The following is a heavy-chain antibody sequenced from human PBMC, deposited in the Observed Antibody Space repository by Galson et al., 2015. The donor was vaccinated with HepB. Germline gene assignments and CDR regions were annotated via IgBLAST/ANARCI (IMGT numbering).Heavy chain of an antibody. J-gene: IGHJ4*02. CDR1: GFTFSNAW. CDR3: ARGSGSSSLSSFDS. CDR2: INTDGTTT. Sequence: SLRLSCAASGFTFSNAWMNWVRQAPGKGLVWVSQINTDGTTTSYADSVKGRFTISRDNAKNTLYLQMNTLRAEDTAVYYCARGSGSSSLSSFDSWGQGTLVTVSS. V-gene: IGHV3-74*01. D-gene: IGHD6-13*01.